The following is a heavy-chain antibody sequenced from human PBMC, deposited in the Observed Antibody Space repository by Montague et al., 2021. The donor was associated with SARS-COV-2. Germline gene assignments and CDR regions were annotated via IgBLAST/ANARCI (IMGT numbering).Heavy chain of an antibody. Sequence: TLSLTCTISGGSLKIDSSYWSWVRQPAGKGLEWIGRIFSGGSPAYSPSLKSRVAISLDTSNYRFSLRLTSVTAADTAVYFCARGGNSFDDWGQGILVTVSS. CDR3: ARGGNSFDD. CDR2: IFSGGSP. V-gene: IGHV4-61*02. CDR1: GGSLKIDSSY. J-gene: IGHJ4*02.